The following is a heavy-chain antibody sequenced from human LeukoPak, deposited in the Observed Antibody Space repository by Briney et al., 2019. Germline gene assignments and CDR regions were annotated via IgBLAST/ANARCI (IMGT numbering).Heavy chain of an antibody. CDR3: ARGGAARPDI. D-gene: IGHD6-6*01. CDR1: GFTFGNYG. V-gene: IGHV3-48*01. J-gene: IGHJ3*02. CDR2: ISSSRSSI. Sequence: GGSLRLSCVASGFTFGNYGMNWVRQAPGKGLEWVSYISSSRSSIDYADSVRGRFTISRDNARNSLYLQMNSLRVEDTAVYYCARGGAARPDIWGQGTMVTVSS.